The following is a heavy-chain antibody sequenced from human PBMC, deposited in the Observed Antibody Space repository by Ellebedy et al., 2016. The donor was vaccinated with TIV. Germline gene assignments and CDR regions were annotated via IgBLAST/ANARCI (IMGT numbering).Heavy chain of an antibody. CDR1: GFTVSSNY. Sequence: GESLKISCAASGFTVSSNYMSWVRQAPGKGLEWVSIIYTGGNTYYADSVKGRFTISRDIAENAVYLQMDSLRAEDTAVYYCAKVDTVMVFDYWGQGTLVTVSS. J-gene: IGHJ4*02. D-gene: IGHD5-18*01. CDR2: IYTGGNT. V-gene: IGHV3-53*01. CDR3: AKVDTVMVFDY.